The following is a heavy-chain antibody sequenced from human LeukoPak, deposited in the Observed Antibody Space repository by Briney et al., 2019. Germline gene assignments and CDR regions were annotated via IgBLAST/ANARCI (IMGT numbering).Heavy chain of an antibody. CDR3: ARAATPYFTYYMDV. CDR1: GFSFSGFG. CDR2: IGSSGSAGGNI. V-gene: IGHV3-48*02. D-gene: IGHD2-21*01. Sequence: GRSLRLSCAASGFSFSGFGMNWVRQAPGKGLEWISYIGSSGSAGGNIYYAVSVKGRFTVSRDNAKDSLFLQMNSLQDADTAVYYCARAATPYFTYYMDVWGKGTTVTVSS. J-gene: IGHJ6*03.